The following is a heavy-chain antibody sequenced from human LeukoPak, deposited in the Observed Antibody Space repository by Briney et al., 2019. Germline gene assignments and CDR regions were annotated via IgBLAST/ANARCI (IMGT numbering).Heavy chain of an antibody. Sequence: GGSLRLSCAASGFTFSSYWMSWVRPAPGKGLEWVANIKQDGSEKYYVDSVKGRFTISRDNAKNSLYLQMNSLRAEDTAVYYCARVRVFRWFDPWGQGTLVTVSS. CDR2: IKQDGSEK. CDR1: GFTFSSYW. J-gene: IGHJ5*02. V-gene: IGHV3-7*01. CDR3: ARVRVFRWFDP.